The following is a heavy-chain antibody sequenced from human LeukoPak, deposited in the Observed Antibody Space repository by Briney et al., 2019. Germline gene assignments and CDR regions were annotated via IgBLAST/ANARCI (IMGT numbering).Heavy chain of an antibody. Sequence: ASVKVSCKASGYTFTGYYMHWVRQAPGQGLEWMGWINPNSGGTNYAQKFQGRVTMTRDTSISTAYMELSRLRSDDTAVYYCARGATHCSSTSCYGGVDYWGQGTLVTVSS. D-gene: IGHD2-2*01. J-gene: IGHJ4*02. CDR1: GYTFTGYY. V-gene: IGHV1-2*02. CDR3: ARGATHCSSTSCYGGVDY. CDR2: INPNSGGT.